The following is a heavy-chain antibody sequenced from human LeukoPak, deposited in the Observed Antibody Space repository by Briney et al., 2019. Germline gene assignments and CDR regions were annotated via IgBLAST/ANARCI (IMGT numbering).Heavy chain of an antibody. CDR3: ARDRGLDGSDQLDS. CDR2: INSNGDT. Sequence: PSETLSLTCTVSGGSISSYHWIWFRQPAGKGLEWIGRINSNGDTVYNPSLKSRATMSLDMTNNQFSLKLSSVTAADTAVYYCARDRGLDGSDQLDSWGPGTLVTVSS. J-gene: IGHJ5*01. D-gene: IGHD3-10*01. V-gene: IGHV4-4*07. CDR1: GGSISSYH.